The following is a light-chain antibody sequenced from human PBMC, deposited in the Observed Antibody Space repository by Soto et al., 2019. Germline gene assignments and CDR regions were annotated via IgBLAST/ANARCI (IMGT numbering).Light chain of an antibody. V-gene: IGKV3-20*01. Sequence: EIVLTQSPGTLSLSPGERATLSCRASQSVNNNYLAWYQQKPRQAPRLLIYGASSRATGIPDRFSGSGSGTDFTLTISRLEPEDFAVYYCQQYGSSQYTFGQGTKLEIK. J-gene: IGKJ2*01. CDR3: QQYGSSQYT. CDR1: QSVNNNY. CDR2: GAS.